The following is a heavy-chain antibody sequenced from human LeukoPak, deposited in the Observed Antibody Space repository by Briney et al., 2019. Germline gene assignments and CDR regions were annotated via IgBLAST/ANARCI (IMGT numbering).Heavy chain of an antibody. V-gene: IGHV3-23*01. CDR2: VSGSGGST. Sequence: PGGSLRLSCAASGFTFSSYAMSWVRQAPGKGLEWVSAVSGSGGSTYYADSVKGRFTISRDNSKNTLYLQMNSLRAEDTAVYYCAKSKGSGYDWDYWGQGTLVTVSS. CDR1: GFTFSSYA. J-gene: IGHJ4*02. D-gene: IGHD5-12*01. CDR3: AKSKGSGYDWDY.